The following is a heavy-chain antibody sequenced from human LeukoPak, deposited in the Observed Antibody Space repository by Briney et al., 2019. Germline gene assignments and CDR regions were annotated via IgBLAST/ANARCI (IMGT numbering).Heavy chain of an antibody. CDR3: ASGPITMVRGVIRSDYYYYMDV. D-gene: IGHD3-10*01. CDR1: GFTFSSYA. V-gene: IGHV3-30*04. Sequence: GGPLRLSCAASGFTFSSYAMHWVRQAPGKGLEWVAVISYDGSNKYYADSLKGRFTISRDNAKNSLYLQMNSLRAEDTAVYYCASGPITMVRGVIRSDYYYYMDVWGKGTTVTVSS. J-gene: IGHJ6*03. CDR2: ISYDGSNK.